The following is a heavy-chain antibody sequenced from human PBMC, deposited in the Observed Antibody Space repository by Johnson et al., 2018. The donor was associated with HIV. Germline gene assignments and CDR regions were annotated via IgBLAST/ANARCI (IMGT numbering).Heavy chain of an antibody. D-gene: IGHD5-18*01. J-gene: IGHJ3*01. CDR1: GFNFNNYG. CDR3: AKGDAQEGWIRLQSDAFDF. Sequence: QVQLVESGGGVVQPGGSLRLSCAASGFNFNNYGMHWVRQAPGKGLEWVAFIRYDGGNKYYADSMKGRFTISRDISKKTLYLQIDILRPEDSGVYYCAKGDAQEGWIRLQSDAFDFWGQGTTVTVSS. V-gene: IGHV3-30*02. CDR2: IRYDGGNK.